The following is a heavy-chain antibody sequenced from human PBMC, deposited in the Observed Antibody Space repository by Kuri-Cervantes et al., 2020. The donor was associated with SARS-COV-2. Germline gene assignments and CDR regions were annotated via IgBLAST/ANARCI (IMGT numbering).Heavy chain of an antibody. CDR1: GFTFSGHW. D-gene: IGHD2-2*01. CDR2: INPDGSYT. CDR3: ARGRWYCSSTSCYAPAKYGMDV. V-gene: IGHV3-74*01. J-gene: IGHJ6*02. Sequence: GESLKISCAASGFTFSGHWIHWVRQAPGKGLVWVSRINPDGSYTNNADSVKGRFTLSRDNAKNMLVLQMNSLRAEDTAVYYCARGRWYCSSTSCYAPAKYGMDVWGQGTTVTVSS.